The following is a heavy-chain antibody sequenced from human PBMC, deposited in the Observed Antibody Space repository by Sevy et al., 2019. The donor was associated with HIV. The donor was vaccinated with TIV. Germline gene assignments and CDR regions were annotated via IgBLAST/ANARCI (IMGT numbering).Heavy chain of an antibody. V-gene: IGHV3-23*01. J-gene: IGHJ4*02. CDR3: AKDPRNGPDY. Sequence: GGSLRLSCAASGFTFNNYAMTWARQAPGKGLGWVSVISGSGSRTYYGDSVKGRFTISRDNSKNTLYLQMNSLRAEDTAVYYCAKDPRNGPDYWGQGTPVTVSS. CDR1: GFTFNNYA. CDR2: ISGSGSRT.